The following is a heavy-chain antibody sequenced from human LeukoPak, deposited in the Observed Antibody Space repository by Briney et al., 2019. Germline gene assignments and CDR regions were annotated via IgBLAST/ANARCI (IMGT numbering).Heavy chain of an antibody. CDR2: IYTSGST. J-gene: IGHJ3*02. CDR3: ARDSRDYVWGSYRPDAFDI. D-gene: IGHD3-16*02. Sequence: SETLSLTCTVSGGSISSGSYYWSWIRQPAGKGLEWIGRIYTSGSTNYNPSLKSRDTISVDTSKNQFSLKLSSVTAADTAVYYCARDSRDYVWGSYRPDAFDIWGQGTMVTVSS. CDR1: GGSISSGSYY. V-gene: IGHV4-61*02.